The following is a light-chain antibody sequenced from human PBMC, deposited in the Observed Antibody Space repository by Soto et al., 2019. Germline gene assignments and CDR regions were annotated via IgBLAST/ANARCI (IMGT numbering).Light chain of an antibody. CDR1: QSLVYSDGNTY. CDR3: VQGTHWPPAT. V-gene: IGKV2-30*01. Sequence: DVVMTQSPLSLPVTLGQPASISCRSSQSLVYSDGNTYLNWFQQRPGQSPRRLIYKVSNRDSGVPDRFSGSGSGTDFTLKISRVEAEDVGVYYCVQGTHWPPATFGPGTKVDIK. J-gene: IGKJ3*01. CDR2: KVS.